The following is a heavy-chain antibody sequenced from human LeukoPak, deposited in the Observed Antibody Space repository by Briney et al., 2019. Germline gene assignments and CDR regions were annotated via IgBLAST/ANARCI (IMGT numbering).Heavy chain of an antibody. D-gene: IGHD3-22*01. J-gene: IGHJ3*01. CDR3: ARQGGITMIVVVSGDAFDV. CDR1: GGSISSSSYY. V-gene: IGHV4-39*01. Sequence: SETLSLTCTVSGGSISSSSYYWGWIRQPPGKGLEWIGSIYSGSTYYNPSLKSRLTISGDTSKNQFSLKLSSVTAADTAVYYCARQGGITMIVVVSGDAFDVWGQGTMVTVSS. CDR2: IYSGST.